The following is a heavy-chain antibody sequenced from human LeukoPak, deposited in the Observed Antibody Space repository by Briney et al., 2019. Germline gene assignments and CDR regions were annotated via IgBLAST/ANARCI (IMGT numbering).Heavy chain of an antibody. D-gene: IGHD3-22*01. CDR2: IKQDGSEK. V-gene: IGHV3-7*03. Sequence: GGSLRLSCAASGFTLSSYWMSWVRQAPGKGLEWVANIKQDGSEKYYVDSVKGRFTISRDNAKNSLYLQMNSLRAEDTAVYYCARVAYYYDSSGYYYGEFDYWGQGTLVTVSS. CDR1: GFTLSSYW. CDR3: ARVAYYYDSSGYYYGEFDY. J-gene: IGHJ4*02.